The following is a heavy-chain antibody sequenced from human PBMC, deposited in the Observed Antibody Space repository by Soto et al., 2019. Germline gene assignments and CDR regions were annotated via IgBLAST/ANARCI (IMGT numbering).Heavy chain of an antibody. CDR3: ARDPVDGYAFFDS. CDR1: GGSMRGYH. Sequence: QVQLQESGPGLVQASETLSLTCSISGGSMRGYHWNWIRQTPGKGVEWIGYLHNSGNPTYSSSLKSRVTRSVDMSEKQSSLKLASVTAADTAVYWCARDPVDGYAFFDSWGQGVLVTVSS. J-gene: IGHJ5*02. CDR2: LHNSGNP. D-gene: IGHD5-12*01. V-gene: IGHV4-59*01.